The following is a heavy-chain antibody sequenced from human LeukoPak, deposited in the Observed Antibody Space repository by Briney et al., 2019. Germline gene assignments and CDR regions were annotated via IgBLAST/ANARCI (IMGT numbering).Heavy chain of an antibody. J-gene: IGHJ4*02. Sequence: QPGGSLRLSCAASGFTFSSYWMTWVRQAPGKGLEWMASINEDGSERHYLDSVKGRFTISRDNAKNSLYLQMNSLRADDTAVYYLARDSVRRFDYWGQGTLVTVSS. CDR3: ARDSVRRFDY. V-gene: IGHV3-7*05. CDR2: INEDGSER. CDR1: GFTFSSYW.